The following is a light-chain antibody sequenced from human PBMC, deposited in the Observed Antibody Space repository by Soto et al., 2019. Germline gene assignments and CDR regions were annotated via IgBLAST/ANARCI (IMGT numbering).Light chain of an antibody. CDR1: SSNIGDGYD. V-gene: IGLV1-40*01. CDR3: QAYDSSLSAVV. J-gene: IGLJ2*01. Sequence: QSVLTQPPSVSGAPGQTVTISCTGSSSNIGDGYDVHWYQQLPGTAPKLLIYGNSNRPSGVPDRFSGSKSGTSASLAITGLQDEDEADDYCQAYDSSLSAVVFGGGTKLTVL. CDR2: GNS.